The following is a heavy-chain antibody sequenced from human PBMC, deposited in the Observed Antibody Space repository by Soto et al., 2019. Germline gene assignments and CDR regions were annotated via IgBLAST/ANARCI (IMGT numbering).Heavy chain of an antibody. CDR2: IYQSGTT. V-gene: IGHV4-61*01. Sequence: SETLSLTCSVSSGSVRSGSYYWTWIRQPPGKGLEWIGYIYQSGTTNYNASLKSRVTISIDTSKNQFFLKLNSVTAADTAVYYCARDSSGRHDYWGQGTLVTVSS. CDR1: SGSVRSGSYY. CDR3: ARDSSGRHDY. D-gene: IGHD3-22*01. J-gene: IGHJ4*02.